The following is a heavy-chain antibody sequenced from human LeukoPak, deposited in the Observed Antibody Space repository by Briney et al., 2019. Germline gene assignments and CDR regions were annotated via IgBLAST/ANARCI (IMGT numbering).Heavy chain of an antibody. CDR3: AKDPDVLLWFGELYY. D-gene: IGHD3-10*01. CDR2: IRSSGGST. V-gene: IGHV3-23*01. Sequence: GGSLRLSCAAAGFTFSSYAMSWVRQAPGKGLEWVSAIRSSGGSTYYADPVKGRFTNSRDNSRNTLYLKMNSLRAEDTAVYYCAKDPDVLLWFGELYYWGQGTLVTVSS. J-gene: IGHJ4*02. CDR1: GFTFSSYA.